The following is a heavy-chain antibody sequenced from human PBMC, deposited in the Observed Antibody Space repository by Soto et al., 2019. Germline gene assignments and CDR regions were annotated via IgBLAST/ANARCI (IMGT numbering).Heavy chain of an antibody. Sequence: QVQLVQSGAEVKKPGASVKISCEASGYSFTSQYVHWVRQAPGQGLEWMGIINPNGGSTTYAQKCQGRATQTRETSTSTGYRGLGSLASEDPAVYYCAREQGLRPGGGGTEPLDIWGQGTMVTVAS. J-gene: IGHJ3*02. V-gene: IGHV1-46*03. CDR2: INPNGGST. CDR1: GYSFTSQY. CDR3: AREQGLRPGGGGTEPLDI. D-gene: IGHD6-25*01.